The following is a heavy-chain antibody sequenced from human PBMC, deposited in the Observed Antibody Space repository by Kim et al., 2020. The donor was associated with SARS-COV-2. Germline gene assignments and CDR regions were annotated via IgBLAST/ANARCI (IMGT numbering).Heavy chain of an antibody. V-gene: IGHV3-73*01. CDR3: TVYGSGSQLYYGMDV. J-gene: IGHJ6*02. CDR2: IRSKANSYAT. D-gene: IGHD3-10*01. CDR1: GFTFSGSA. Sequence: GGSLRLSCAASGFTFSGSAMHWVRQASGKGLEWVGRIRSKANSYATAYAASVKGRFTISRDDSKNTAYLQMNSLKTEDTAVYYCTVYGSGSQLYYGMDVWGQGTTVTVSS.